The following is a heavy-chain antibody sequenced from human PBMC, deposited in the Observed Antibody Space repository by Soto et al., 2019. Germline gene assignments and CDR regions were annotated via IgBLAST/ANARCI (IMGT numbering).Heavy chain of an antibody. J-gene: IGHJ4*02. D-gene: IGHD6-13*01. Sequence: GGSLILSCAASGFTFSSYAMSWVRQAPGKGLEWVSAISGSGGSTYYADSVKGRFTISRDNSKNTLYLQMNSLRAEDTAVYYCAKDKGSSWSFDYWGQGTLVTVSS. CDR1: GFTFSSYA. V-gene: IGHV3-23*01. CDR2: ISGSGGST. CDR3: AKDKGSSWSFDY.